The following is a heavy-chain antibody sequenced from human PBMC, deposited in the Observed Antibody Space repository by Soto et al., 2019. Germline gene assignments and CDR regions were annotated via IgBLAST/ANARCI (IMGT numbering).Heavy chain of an antibody. Sequence: GESLKISCKGSGYSFTSYWISWVRQMPGKGLEWMGRIDPSDSYTNYSPSFQGHVTISADKSISTAHLQWSSLKASDTAMYYCAIYDFWSGYHIGLVTYFDYWGQGTLVTVSS. D-gene: IGHD3-3*01. CDR3: AIYDFWSGYHIGLVTYFDY. V-gene: IGHV5-10-1*01. CDR1: GYSFTSYW. J-gene: IGHJ4*02. CDR2: IDPSDSYT.